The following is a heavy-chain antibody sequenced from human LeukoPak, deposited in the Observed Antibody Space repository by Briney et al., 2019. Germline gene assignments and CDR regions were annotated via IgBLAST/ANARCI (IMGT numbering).Heavy chain of an antibody. J-gene: IGHJ4*02. CDR1: GGSISSSSYY. Sequence: LETLSLTCTVSGGSISSSSYYWGWIRQPPGKGLEWIGSIYYSGSTYYNPSLKSRVTISVDTSKNQFSLKLSSVTAADTAVYYCASTSSGWYIVDYWGQGTLVTVSS. D-gene: IGHD6-19*01. V-gene: IGHV4-39*01. CDR3: ASTSSGWYIVDY. CDR2: IYYSGST.